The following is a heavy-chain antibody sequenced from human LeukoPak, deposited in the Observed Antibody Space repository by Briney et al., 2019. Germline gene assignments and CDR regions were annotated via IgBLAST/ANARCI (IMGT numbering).Heavy chain of an antibody. CDR3: ARDLGGARSYYCYMDV. CDR1: GFTFSTYS. J-gene: IGHJ6*03. Sequence: PGGSLRLSCAASGFTFSTYSMSWVRQAPGRGLEWVANIKQDGGEKYYVDSVKGRFTISRDNARNSLYLQMNSLRAEDTAVYYCARDLGGARSYYCYMDVWGRGTTVTVSS. D-gene: IGHD2-21*01. CDR2: IKQDGGEK. V-gene: IGHV3-7*01.